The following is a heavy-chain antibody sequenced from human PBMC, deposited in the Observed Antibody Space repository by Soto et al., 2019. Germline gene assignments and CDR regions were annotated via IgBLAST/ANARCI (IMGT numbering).Heavy chain of an antibody. CDR2: MYYSGIT. Sequence: QVQLQESGPRLVKSSQTLYLTCTVSGGSINSGDYYWSWIRQSPGKGLEWVGYMYYSGITDYNASLKSRITMPMDTSKTQFSLKLNSVTAADTAVYFCAGWSGVGVAGMDVWGQGTTVTVSS. CDR1: GGSINSGDYY. D-gene: IGHD2-15*01. V-gene: IGHV4-30-4*01. CDR3: AGWSGVGVAGMDV. J-gene: IGHJ6*02.